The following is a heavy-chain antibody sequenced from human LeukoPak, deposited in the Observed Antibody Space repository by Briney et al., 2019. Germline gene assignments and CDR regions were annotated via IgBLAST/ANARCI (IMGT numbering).Heavy chain of an antibody. Sequence: GGSLRLSCSASGFTFSSYAMHWVRHAPGKGLEYVSAISSNGGSTYYADSVKGRFTISRDNSKNTLYLQMSSLRAEDTAVYYCVKDSRYCTNGVCYTHFDYWGQGTLVTVSS. D-gene: IGHD2-8*01. V-gene: IGHV3-64D*09. J-gene: IGHJ4*02. CDR1: GFTFSSYA. CDR3: VKDSRYCTNGVCYTHFDY. CDR2: ISSNGGST.